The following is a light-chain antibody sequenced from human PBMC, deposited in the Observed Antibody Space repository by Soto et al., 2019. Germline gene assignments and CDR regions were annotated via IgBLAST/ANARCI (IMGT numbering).Light chain of an antibody. CDR1: KSISNR. Sequence: DIQMTQSPFTLSASLGDRVTITCLASKSISNRLDWHQQKPGKAPKVLIYDAPSLKSGVPSRFSGSGSGTELTLTISSLQPDDFATYYCQQYYDYPWTFGQGTKVDI. V-gene: IGKV1-5*01. CDR2: DAP. J-gene: IGKJ1*01. CDR3: QQYYDYPWT.